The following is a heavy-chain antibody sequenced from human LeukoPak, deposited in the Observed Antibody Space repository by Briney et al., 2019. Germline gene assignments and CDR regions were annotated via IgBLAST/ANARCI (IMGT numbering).Heavy chain of an antibody. Sequence: GGSLRLSCAASGFTFSSYGMHWVRQAPGKGLEWVAVISYDGSNKYYADSVKGRFTISRDNSKNTLYLQMNSLRAEDTAVYYCARDLVAGEEMAAPWGQGTLVTVSS. J-gene: IGHJ5*02. CDR1: GFTFSSYG. D-gene: IGHD5-24*01. CDR3: ARDLVAGEEMAAP. V-gene: IGHV3-30*03. CDR2: ISYDGSNK.